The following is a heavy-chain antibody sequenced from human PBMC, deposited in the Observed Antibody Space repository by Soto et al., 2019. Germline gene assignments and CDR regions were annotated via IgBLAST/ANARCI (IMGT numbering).Heavy chain of an antibody. V-gene: IGHV3-33*06. D-gene: IGHD5-12*01. J-gene: IGHJ4*02. CDR3: AKWAPDRGYDFGYFDC. CDR2: IWYDGSNK. Sequence: GGSLRLSCAASGFTFSNYGMHWVRQAPGKGLEWVAVIWYDGSNKYYADSVKGRFTISRDNSENTLYLQMNSVRAEDTAVYYCAKWAPDRGYDFGYFDCWGQGTLVTVSS. CDR1: GFTFSNYG.